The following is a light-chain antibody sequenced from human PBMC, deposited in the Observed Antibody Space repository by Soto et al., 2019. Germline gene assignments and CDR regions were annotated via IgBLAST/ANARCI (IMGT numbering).Light chain of an antibody. Sequence: EIVLTQSPGTLSLSPGERATLSCWASQSVSILLAWYQQKPGQTPRLLVYGASSRATGIPDRFSGSGSGTEFTLTISSLQSEDFVVYYCQQRSNWPPVTFGGGTKVDI. V-gene: IGKV3-11*01. CDR1: QSVSIL. CDR3: QQRSNWPPVT. CDR2: GAS. J-gene: IGKJ4*01.